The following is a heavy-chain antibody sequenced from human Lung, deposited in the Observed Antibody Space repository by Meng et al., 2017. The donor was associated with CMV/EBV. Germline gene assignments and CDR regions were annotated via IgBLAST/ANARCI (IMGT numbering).Heavy chain of an antibody. D-gene: IGHD3-9*01. CDR2: INAGNGNT. V-gene: IGHV1-3*01. Sequence: KASGYIFTTYATHWVRQAPGQRLEWLGWINAGNGNTKYSEKFRDRVTISRDTSASTAYMELSGLRSEDTAIYYCAKNGPGQFPIFDHWGQGTLVTVSS. CDR3: AKNGPGQFPIFDH. J-gene: IGHJ4*02. CDR1: GYIFTTYA.